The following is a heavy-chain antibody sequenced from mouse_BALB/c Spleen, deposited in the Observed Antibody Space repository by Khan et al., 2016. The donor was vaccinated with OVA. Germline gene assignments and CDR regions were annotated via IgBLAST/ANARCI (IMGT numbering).Heavy chain of an antibody. CDR1: GFTFSNYA. V-gene: IGHV5-6-5*01. CDR2: ISSGGDT. CDR3: ARDYWFNY. Sequence: EVQLVESGGGLVKPGGSLKFSCAASGFTFSNYAMSWVRQTPEKRLEWVASISSGGDTYYPDSVKGRFTISRDNARNILYLQMRSLRSEDTAMYYCARDYWFNYWGQGTLVTVSA. J-gene: IGHJ3*01.